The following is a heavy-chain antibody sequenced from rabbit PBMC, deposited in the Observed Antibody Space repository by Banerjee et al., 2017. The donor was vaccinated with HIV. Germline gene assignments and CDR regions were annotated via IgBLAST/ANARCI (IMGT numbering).Heavy chain of an antibody. CDR3: ARDAGYAGSNL. Sequence: QSLEESGGDLVKPGGTLTLTCKASGIDFNTYYYMCWVRQAPGKGLEWIGCIDTGSTTYYASWAKGRSTISKTSSTTVTLQMTSLTAADTATYFCARDAGYAGSNLWGPGTLVTVS. CDR1: GIDFNTYYY. CDR2: IDTGSTT. D-gene: IGHD4-2*01. J-gene: IGHJ4*01. V-gene: IGHV1S40*01.